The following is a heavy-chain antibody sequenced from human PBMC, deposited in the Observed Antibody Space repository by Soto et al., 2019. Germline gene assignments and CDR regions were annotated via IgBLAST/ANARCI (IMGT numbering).Heavy chain of an antibody. CDR2: INSDGSST. Sequence: EVQLVESGGGLVQPGGSLRLSCAASGFTFSSYWMHWVRQAPGKGLVWVSRINSDGSSTSYADSVKGRFTISRDNAKNTLYLQMNSLRAEETAVYYCARALGYCSGGSCYRGYYFDYWGQGTLVTVSS. V-gene: IGHV3-74*01. J-gene: IGHJ4*02. D-gene: IGHD2-15*01. CDR1: GFTFSSYW. CDR3: ARALGYCSGGSCYRGYYFDY.